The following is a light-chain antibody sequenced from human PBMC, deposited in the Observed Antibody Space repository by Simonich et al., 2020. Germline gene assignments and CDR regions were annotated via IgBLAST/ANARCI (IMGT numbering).Light chain of an antibody. J-gene: IGLJ3*02. CDR2: EGS. CDR3: CSYAGSYTEV. V-gene: IGLV2-8*01. CDR1: RSDVGGFNY. Sequence: QSALTQPPSASGSPGQSVTLSCTGTRSDVGGFNYVSWYQQHPGKAPQLMIYEGSKRPSGVPDRFSGAKSGNTASLTVSGLQAEDEADYYCCSYAGSYTEVFGGGTKLTVL.